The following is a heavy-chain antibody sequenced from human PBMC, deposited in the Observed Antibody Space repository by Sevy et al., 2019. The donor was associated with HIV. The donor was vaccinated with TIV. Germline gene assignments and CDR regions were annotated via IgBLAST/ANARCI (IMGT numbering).Heavy chain of an antibody. CDR1: GFTFSSYW. D-gene: IGHD6-13*01. J-gene: IGHJ6*03. CDR3: ARVGIAAAGDYYYYMDV. V-gene: IGHV3-74*01. CDR2: INSDGSST. Sequence: GGSLRLSCAASGFTFSSYWMHWVRQAPGKGLVWVSRINSDGSSTSYADSVKGRFTISRDNAKNTLYLQMNSLRAEDTAVYYCARVGIAAAGDYYYYMDVWGKGTTATVS.